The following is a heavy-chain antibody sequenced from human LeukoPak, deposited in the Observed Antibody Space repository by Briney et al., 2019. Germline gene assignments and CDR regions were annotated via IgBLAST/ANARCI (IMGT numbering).Heavy chain of an antibody. Sequence: SVKVSCKASGYTFTGYYMHWVRQAPGQGLEWMGGIIPIFGTANYAQKFQGRVTITADESTSTAYMELSSLRSEDTAVYYCAREGTYYDILTGYYSPLFDYWGQGTLVTVSS. V-gene: IGHV1-69*13. D-gene: IGHD3-9*01. CDR3: AREGTYYDILTGYYSPLFDY. J-gene: IGHJ4*02. CDR1: GYTFTGYY. CDR2: IIPIFGTA.